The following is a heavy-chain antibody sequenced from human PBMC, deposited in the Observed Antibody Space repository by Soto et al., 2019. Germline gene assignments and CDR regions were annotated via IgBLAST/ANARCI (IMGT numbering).Heavy chain of an antibody. CDR2: IYHSGST. CDR3: ARVPDR. CDR1: GGSISSGGYS. D-gene: IGHD2-2*01. V-gene: IGHV4-30-2*01. J-gene: IGHJ5*02. Sequence: QLQLQESGSGLGKPSQTLSLTCAVSGGSISSGGYSWSWIRQPPGKGLEWIGYIYHSGSTYYNTSLKSRVTISVDRSKNQFSLKLSSVTAADTAVYYCARVPDRWGQGTLVTVSS.